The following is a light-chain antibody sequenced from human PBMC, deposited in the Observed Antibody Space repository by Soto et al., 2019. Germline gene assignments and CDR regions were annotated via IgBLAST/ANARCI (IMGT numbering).Light chain of an antibody. CDR1: RSVSSNY. Sequence: ENVLTQSPGTLSLSPGERATLSCRASRSVSSNYVAWYQQKPGQAPRLLVYGASGRATGIPDRFSGSGSGTDFTLTISRLEPEDFAVYYCQQYGSSRWTFGQGTKVEIK. CDR3: QQYGSSRWT. CDR2: GAS. V-gene: IGKV3-20*01. J-gene: IGKJ1*01.